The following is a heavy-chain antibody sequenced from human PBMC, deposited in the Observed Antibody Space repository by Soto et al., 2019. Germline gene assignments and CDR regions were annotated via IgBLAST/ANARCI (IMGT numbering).Heavy chain of an antibody. CDR2: ISNHGGDA. CDR1: GFIFSNYA. J-gene: IGHJ4*02. V-gene: IGHV3-64*01. CDR3: TRDGGSYNDFDY. Sequence: EVQLVESGGGLVQPGGSLRLSCAASGFIFSNYAMHWVRQAPGKGLEYLAAISNHGGDATYARSVNDRFTISRDNSKNTRYLQMGRLRVEDMAVYYCTRDGGSYNDFDYWGQGTLVTVSS. D-gene: IGHD1-26*01.